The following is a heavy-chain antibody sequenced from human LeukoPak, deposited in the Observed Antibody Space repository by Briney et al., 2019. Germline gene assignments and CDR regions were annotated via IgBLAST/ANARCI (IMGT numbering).Heavy chain of an antibody. CDR3: ASGSVVTALDQ. Sequence: PSETLSPTCAVSGGSITTYYWTWIRQPPGQALEWIGYIYYTGNTKYNPSLESRVTMSIDTSKNEFSLKIYSVNAADPAVYFCASGSVVTALDQWGQGTLVAVSS. V-gene: IGHV4-59*01. CDR2: IYYTGNT. CDR1: GGSITTYY. J-gene: IGHJ4*02. D-gene: IGHD2-21*02.